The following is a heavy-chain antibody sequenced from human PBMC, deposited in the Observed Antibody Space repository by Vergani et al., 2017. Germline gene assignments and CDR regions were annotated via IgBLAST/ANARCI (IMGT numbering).Heavy chain of an antibody. D-gene: IGHD2-15*01. CDR3: AREXVVAATEAVGWFDP. CDR2: IIPIIGIA. CDR1: GGPFSSYT. J-gene: IGHJ5*02. Sequence: QVQLVQSGAEVKKPGSSVKVSCKASGGPFSSYTIIWVRQAPGQGLEWMGRIIPIIGIANYEQQFQGRVTITADKSTSTAYMELSRLRSEDTAVYYCAREXVVAATEAVGWFDPWGQGTRVTVSS. V-gene: IGHV1-69*08.